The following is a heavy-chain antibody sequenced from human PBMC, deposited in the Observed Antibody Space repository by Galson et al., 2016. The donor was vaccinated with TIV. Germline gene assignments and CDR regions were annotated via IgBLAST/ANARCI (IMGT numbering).Heavy chain of an antibody. D-gene: IGHD2-2*01. CDR3: ARVRYCSSTNCWNFLDY. CDR2: IWYDGNNK. V-gene: IGHV3-33*07. CDR1: GFTFSSYG. J-gene: IGHJ4*02. Sequence: SLRLSCAASGFTFSSYGMYWVRQAPGKGLEWVAVIWYDGNNKYYADSVKGRFTISRDNSKNTLYLQMNSLRAEDTAVYYCARVRYCSSTNCWNFLDYWGQGTLVTVSP.